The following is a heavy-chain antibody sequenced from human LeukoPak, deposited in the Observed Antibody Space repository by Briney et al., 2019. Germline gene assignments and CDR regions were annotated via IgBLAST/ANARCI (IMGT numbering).Heavy chain of an antibody. Sequence: SETLSLTCNVPVGSICTYYWRWIRPPPGKGLEWIGYIHNSGSTNNNPSLKSRVIIPVDTAKNQFALKLSSVTAADTAVYYCARGGSKVFDYWGQGSLVIVSS. D-gene: IGHD2-15*01. CDR2: IHNSGST. CDR1: VGSICTYY. CDR3: ARGGSKVFDY. V-gene: IGHV4-59*08. J-gene: IGHJ4*02.